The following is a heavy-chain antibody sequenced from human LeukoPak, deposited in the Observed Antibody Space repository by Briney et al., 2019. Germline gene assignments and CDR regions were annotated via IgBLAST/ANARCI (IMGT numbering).Heavy chain of an antibody. CDR2: MYYSARS. D-gene: IGHD6-25*01. CDR1: TASIGSSNYY. Sequence: PSETLSLTCTVSTASIGSSNYYWGWIRQSPGKGLEWIGIMYYSARSHYNPSLKSRVTISVDTSKNEFSLKLSAVSAADTAVNCARHYLGDVGSAGHFDYWGQGTLVTVSS. J-gene: IGHJ4*02. CDR3: ARHYLGDVGSAGHFDY. V-gene: IGHV4-39*01.